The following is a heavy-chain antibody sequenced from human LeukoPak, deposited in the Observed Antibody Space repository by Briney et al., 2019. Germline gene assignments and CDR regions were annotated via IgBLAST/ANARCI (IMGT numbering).Heavy chain of an antibody. D-gene: IGHD3-3*01. Sequence: SETLSLTCTVSGGSISSHFWSWLRQPPGKGLEYLGFVYYSGNTNSNPSLKSRITISVDTTKNQFSLKLSSVTAADTAVYYCARVITIFGVVIDAFDIWGQGTMVTVSS. V-gene: IGHV4-59*11. J-gene: IGHJ3*02. CDR3: ARVITIFGVVIDAFDI. CDR1: GGSISSHF. CDR2: VYYSGNT.